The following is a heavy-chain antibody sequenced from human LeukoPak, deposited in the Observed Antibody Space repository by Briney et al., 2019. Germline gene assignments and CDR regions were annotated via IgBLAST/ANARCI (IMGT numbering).Heavy chain of an antibody. CDR3: ARDLAAAGTLDEYFQH. D-gene: IGHD6-13*01. J-gene: IGHJ1*01. Sequence: ASVKVSCKASDYTFTSYGISWVRQAPGQGLEWMGWISAYNGNTNYAQKLQGRVTMTTDTSTSTAYMELRSLRSDDTAVYYCARDLAAAGTLDEYFQHWGQGTLVTVSS. V-gene: IGHV1-18*01. CDR1: DYTFTSYG. CDR2: ISAYNGNT.